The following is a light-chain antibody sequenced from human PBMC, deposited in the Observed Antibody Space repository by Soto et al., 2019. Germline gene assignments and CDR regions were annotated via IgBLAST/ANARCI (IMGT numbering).Light chain of an antibody. Sequence: EIVLTQSPATLSLSPGERATLSCRASQSVNSFLAWYQQKPGQAPRLLIYDASNRATGIPARFSGGGSGTDFTLPISSLEPEDSARYYCQQRTLCPPLTFGGGSKVEIK. CDR3: QQRTLCPPLT. CDR1: QSVNSF. V-gene: IGKV3-11*01. J-gene: IGKJ4*01. CDR2: DAS.